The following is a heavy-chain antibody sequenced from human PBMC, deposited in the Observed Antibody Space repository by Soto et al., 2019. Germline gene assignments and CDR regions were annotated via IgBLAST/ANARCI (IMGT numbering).Heavy chain of an antibody. CDR2: IYHSGST. D-gene: IGHD6-6*01. CDR3: AGGIAARPLGY. V-gene: IGHV4-30-2*01. CDR1: GGSISSGGFS. J-gene: IGHJ4*02. Sequence: QLQLQESGSGLVKPSQTLSLTCAVSGGSISSGGFSWSWIRQPPGKGLESIGYIYHSGSTYYNPSLKSRVTISVDRSKNQFSLKLSSATAADTAVYYCAGGIAARPLGYWGQGTLVTVSS.